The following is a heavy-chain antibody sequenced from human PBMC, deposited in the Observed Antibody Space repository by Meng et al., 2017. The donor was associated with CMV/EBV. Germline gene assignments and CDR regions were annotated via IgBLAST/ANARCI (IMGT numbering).Heavy chain of an antibody. Sequence: GESLKISCAASGFTFSSYGMHWVRQAPGKGLEWEAFIRYDRSNKYYADSVKGRFTISRDNSKNTLYLQMNSLRAEDTAVYYCAKDGYSGYDYDYWGQGTLVTVSS. CDR2: IRYDRSNK. D-gene: IGHD5-12*01. CDR1: GFTFSSYG. J-gene: IGHJ4*02. V-gene: IGHV3-30*02. CDR3: AKDGYSGYDYDY.